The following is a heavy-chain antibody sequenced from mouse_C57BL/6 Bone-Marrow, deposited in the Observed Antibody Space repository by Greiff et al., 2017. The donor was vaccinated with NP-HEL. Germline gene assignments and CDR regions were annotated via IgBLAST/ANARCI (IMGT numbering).Heavy chain of an antibody. J-gene: IGHJ3*01. CDR2: IYPRSGNT. CDR1: GYTFTSYG. V-gene: IGHV1-81*01. Sequence: VQLQQSGAELARPGASVKLSCKASGYTFTSYGISWVKQRPGQGLEWIGEIYPRSGNTYYNEKFKGKATLTADKSSSTAYMELRSLTSEDSAVYFCARDLGGFAYWGQGTLVTVSA. CDR3: ARDLGGFAY. D-gene: IGHD4-1*01.